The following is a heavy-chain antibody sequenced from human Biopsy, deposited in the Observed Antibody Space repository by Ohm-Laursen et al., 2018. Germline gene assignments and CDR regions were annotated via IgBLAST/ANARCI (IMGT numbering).Heavy chain of an antibody. Sequence: PLDTLSLTCSVSGGSVRSLSYYWSWVRQSPGKGLDWIGHIYYNGNTKYDPSLKSRVTISLDTSKNQVSLKLNSVTAADRAVYYCAASPSYMIFDFWGQGTSVTVSS. J-gene: IGHJ4*02. D-gene: IGHD3-16*01. V-gene: IGHV4-61*01. CDR2: IYYNGNT. CDR3: AASPSYMIFDF. CDR1: GGSVRSLSYY.